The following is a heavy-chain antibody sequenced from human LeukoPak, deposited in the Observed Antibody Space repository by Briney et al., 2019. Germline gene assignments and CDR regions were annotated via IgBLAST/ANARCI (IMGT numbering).Heavy chain of an antibody. D-gene: IGHD1-1*01. Sequence: GGSLRLSCTASGFPFIEYSMNWVRQAPGKGLEWISYIGIDSGNTKYADSVRGRFTISADKAKNSLYLQMNSLRVEDTAVYYCARGHNYAFDNWGQGTLVSVAS. J-gene: IGHJ4*02. CDR3: ARGHNYAFDN. CDR1: GFPFIEYS. V-gene: IGHV3-48*01. CDR2: IGIDSGNT.